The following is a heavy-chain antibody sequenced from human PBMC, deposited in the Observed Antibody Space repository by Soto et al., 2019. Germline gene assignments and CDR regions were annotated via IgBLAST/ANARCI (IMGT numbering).Heavy chain of an antibody. J-gene: IGHJ6*03. CDR1: GYTFTSYD. D-gene: IGHD2-15*01. Sequence: QVQLVQSGAEVKKPGASVKVSCKASGYTFTSYDINWVRQATGQGLEWMGWMNPNSGNTGYAQKFQGRVTMTRNTSIGTAYMELSSLRSEDTAVYYCARGRRVVVVAAANYYMDVWGKGTTVTVSS. CDR2: MNPNSGNT. CDR3: ARGRRVVVVAAANYYMDV. V-gene: IGHV1-8*01.